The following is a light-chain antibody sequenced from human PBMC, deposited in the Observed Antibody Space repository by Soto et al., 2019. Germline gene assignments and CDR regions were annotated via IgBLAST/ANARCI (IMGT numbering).Light chain of an antibody. CDR3: QQYNNWPRT. V-gene: IGKV3-15*01. CDR2: GAS. Sequence: EIVLAHSPCTLSLTALERATLSFRASQSVSSHLASYQQKPGQAPRLLIYGASTSATGITARFSGSGSGTEFTLTISSLQSEDFAVYYCQQYNNWPRTFGQGTKVDNK. CDR1: QSVSSH. J-gene: IGKJ1*01.